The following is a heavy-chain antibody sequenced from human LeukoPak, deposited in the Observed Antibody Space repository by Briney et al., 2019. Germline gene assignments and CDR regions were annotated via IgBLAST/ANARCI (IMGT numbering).Heavy chain of an antibody. J-gene: IGHJ4*02. V-gene: IGHV1-46*01. CDR3: ARHPSPQLHHFDY. CDR1: GYTFTSYY. Sequence: ASVKVFCKASGYTFTSYYMHWVRQAPGQGLEWMGIINPSGDSTSYEQRFQGRLTMTRDTSTNTVYMELSSLRSVDTAVYYCARHPSPQLHHFDYWGQGTLVTVSS. CDR2: INPSGDST. D-gene: IGHD2-2*01.